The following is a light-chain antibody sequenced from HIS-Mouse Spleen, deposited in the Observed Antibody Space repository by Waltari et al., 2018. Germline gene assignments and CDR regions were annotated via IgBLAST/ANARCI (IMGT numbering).Light chain of an antibody. CDR3: SALDSSLSANV. Sequence: QAGLTQPPSVYKGLRQTATLTCPGNSNLVGNQGPAWLQQHQGHPPKLLSYRNNNRPSGISERFSASRSGNTASLTITGLQPEDEADYYCSALDSSLSANVFGSGTKVTVL. CDR1: SNLVGNQG. CDR2: RNN. V-gene: IGLV10-54*02. J-gene: IGLJ6*01.